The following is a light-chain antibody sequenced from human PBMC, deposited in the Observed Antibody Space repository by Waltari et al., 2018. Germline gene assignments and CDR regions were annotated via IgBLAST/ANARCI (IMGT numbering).Light chain of an antibody. CDR3: MHALDARNT. J-gene: IGKJ3*01. V-gene: IGKV2-28*01. CDR1: QSRLNRNGKNY. Sequence: DIVMTQSPLSLPVPPGEPASISCRSNQSRLNRNGKNYLGWYLQEPGQSPQRLIYLGSIRASGVPDRFSGSGSGTDFTLKSSRVEDEDVGFYYCMHALDARNTFGPGTKVDI. CDR2: LGS.